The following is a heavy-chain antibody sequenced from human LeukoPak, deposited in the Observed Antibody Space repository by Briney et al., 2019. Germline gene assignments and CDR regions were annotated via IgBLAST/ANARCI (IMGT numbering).Heavy chain of an antibody. Sequence: SETLSLTCTGSGGSIRSRSHYWAWIRQPPGKGLEWIGSIYYSGSTYYNPSLENRVTISIDTSKNHFSLKLSSLSAADTSVYYCAKRDDSGGNLVDLWGQGTLVTVS. CDR1: GGSIRSRSHY. D-gene: IGHD3-22*01. CDR3: AKRDDSGGNLVDL. J-gene: IGHJ4*02. V-gene: IGHV4-39*02. CDR2: IYYSGST.